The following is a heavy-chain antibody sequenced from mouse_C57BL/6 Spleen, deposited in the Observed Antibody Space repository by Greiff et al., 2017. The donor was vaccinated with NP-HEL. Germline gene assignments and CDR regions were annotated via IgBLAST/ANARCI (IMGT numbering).Heavy chain of an antibody. CDR2: INPNNGGT. CDR3: ARDGNPAWFAY. D-gene: IGHD2-1*01. CDR1: GYTFTDYN. Sequence: VQLQQSGPELVKPGASVKISCKASGYTFTDYNMDWVKQSPGKGLEWIGDINPNNGGTFYNQKFKGKATLTVDKSSSTADMELRSLTSEDTAVYDCARDGNPAWFAYWGQGTLVTVSA. V-gene: IGHV1-18*01. J-gene: IGHJ3*01.